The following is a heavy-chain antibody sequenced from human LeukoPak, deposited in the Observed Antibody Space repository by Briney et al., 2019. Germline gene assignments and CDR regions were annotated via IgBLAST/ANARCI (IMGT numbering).Heavy chain of an antibody. J-gene: IGHJ4*02. Sequence: PGGSLRLSCAASGFTFSYYAMHWVRQAPGKGLDWVAVISYDGSNKYYADSVKGRFTISRDNSKNTLYLQMNSLRAEDTAVYYCARVLNYYDSSGYYFSYWGQGTLVTVSS. D-gene: IGHD3-22*01. CDR3: ARVLNYYDSSGYYFSY. CDR2: ISYDGSNK. V-gene: IGHV3-30-3*01. CDR1: GFTFSYYA.